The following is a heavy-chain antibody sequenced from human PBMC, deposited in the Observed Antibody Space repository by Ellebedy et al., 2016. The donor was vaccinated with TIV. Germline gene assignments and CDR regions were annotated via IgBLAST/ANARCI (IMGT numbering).Heavy chain of an antibody. CDR1: GGSISSSSYY. Sequence: MPSETLSLTCTVSGGSISSSSYYWGWIRQPPGKGLEWIGSIYHSGSTFYNPSLKSRVTISVATSKNEFSLKLSSVTAADTAVYYCARPGTYYYGSGSSGDYWGQGTLVTVSS. CDR3: ARPGTYYYGSGSSGDY. CDR2: IYHSGST. V-gene: IGHV4-39*01. D-gene: IGHD3-10*01. J-gene: IGHJ4*02.